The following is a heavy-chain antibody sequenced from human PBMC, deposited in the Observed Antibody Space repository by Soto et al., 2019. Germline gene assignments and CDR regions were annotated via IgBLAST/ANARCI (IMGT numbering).Heavy chain of an antibody. Sequence: SETLSLTCTVSGGSISSYYWSWIRQPPGKGLEWIGYIYYSGSTNYNPSLKSRVTISVDTSKNQFSLKLSSVTAADTAVYYCAVLGELSPTYYYYYTDVWGKGTTVTVSS. CDR3: AVLGELSPTYYYYYTDV. V-gene: IGHV4-59*08. D-gene: IGHD3-16*02. J-gene: IGHJ6*03. CDR1: GGSISSYY. CDR2: IYYSGST.